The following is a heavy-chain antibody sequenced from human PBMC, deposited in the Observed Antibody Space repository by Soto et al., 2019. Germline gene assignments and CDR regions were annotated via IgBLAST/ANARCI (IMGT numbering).Heavy chain of an antibody. CDR1: GGSISSYY. J-gene: IGHJ6*02. CDR3: ARLPRLYYGMDV. V-gene: IGHV4-59*01. CDR2: IYYGGST. Sequence: PSETLSLTCTVSGGSISSYYWSWIRQPPGKGLEWIGYIYYGGSTNYNPSLKSRVTISVDTSKNQFSLKLSSVTAADTAVYYCARLPRLYYGMDVWGQGTTVTVSS.